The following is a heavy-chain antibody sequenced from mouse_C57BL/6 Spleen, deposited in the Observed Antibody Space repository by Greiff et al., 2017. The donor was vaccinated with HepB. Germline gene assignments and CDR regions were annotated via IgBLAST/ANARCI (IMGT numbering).Heavy chain of an antibody. CDR1: GFTFSSYG. CDR2: ISSGGSYT. V-gene: IGHV5-6*01. D-gene: IGHD2-4*01. J-gene: IGHJ3*01. Sequence: EVKLVESGGDLVKPGGSLKLSCAASGFTFSSYGMSWVRQTPDKRLEWVATISSGGSYTYYPDSVKGRFTISRDNAKNTLYLQMSSLKSEDTAMYCCARHPFYYHYDGFAYWGQGTLVTVSA. CDR3: ARHPFYYHYDGFAY.